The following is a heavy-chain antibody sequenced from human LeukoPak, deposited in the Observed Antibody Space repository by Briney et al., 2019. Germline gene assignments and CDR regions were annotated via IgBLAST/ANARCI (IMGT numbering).Heavy chain of an antibody. J-gene: IGHJ5*02. D-gene: IGHD5-18*01. CDR2: FYDSGNT. CDR1: GYSISSGYY. Sequence: PSETLSLTCIVSGYSISSGYYWGWIRQPPGKGLEWIGSFYDSGNTYYNPSLKSRVTISVDTSKNQFSLKVRSVTAADTAVYYCARDGYRERYNWFDPWGQGTLVTVSS. CDR3: ARDGYRERYNWFDP. V-gene: IGHV4-38-2*02.